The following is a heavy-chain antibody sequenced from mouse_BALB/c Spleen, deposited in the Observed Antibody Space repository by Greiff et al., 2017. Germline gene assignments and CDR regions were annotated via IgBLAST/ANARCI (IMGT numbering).Heavy chain of an antibody. CDR3: ARSGVYGNYVAY. CDR2: ISSGSSTI. V-gene: IGHV5-17*02. D-gene: IGHD2-1*01. Sequence: EVMLVESGGGLVQPGGSRKLSCAASGFTFSSFGMHWVRQAPEKGLEWVAYISSGSSTIYYADTVKGRFTISRDNPKNTLFLQMTSLRSEDTAMYYCARSGVYGNYVAYWGQGTLVTVSA. J-gene: IGHJ3*01. CDR1: GFTFSSFG.